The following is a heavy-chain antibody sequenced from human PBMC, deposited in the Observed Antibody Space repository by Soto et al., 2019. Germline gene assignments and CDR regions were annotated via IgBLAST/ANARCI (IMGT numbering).Heavy chain of an antibody. V-gene: IGHV3-23*01. CDR2: ISGSGDRT. J-gene: IGHJ6*02. CDR3: AKGDWGIAAAGTYYYSSYGLDV. CDR1: GFTSSSCA. Sequence: EVQLLESGGGLVQPGGSLRLSCAASGFTSSSCAINWVRQAPGKGLEWVSGISGSGDRTYYADSVKGRFTISRDNSKNTLYLQMNSLRAEDTAVYYCAKGDWGIAAAGTYYYSSYGLDVWGQGTTITVSS. D-gene: IGHD6-13*01.